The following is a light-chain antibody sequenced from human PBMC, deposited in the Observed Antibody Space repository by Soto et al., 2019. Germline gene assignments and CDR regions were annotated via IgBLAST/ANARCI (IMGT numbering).Light chain of an antibody. CDR2: GDS. CDR3: QSYDSTLDARYV. J-gene: IGLJ1*01. Sequence: QSVLTQPPSVSGAPGQRVTISCTGSGPNTGAGYDVHWYQHRPGTAPKLLVFGDSHRPSGVPDRFSGSKSGTSASLAITGLQAEDEGDYYCQSYDSTLDARYVFGTGTKLTVL. CDR1: GPNTGAGYD. V-gene: IGLV1-40*01.